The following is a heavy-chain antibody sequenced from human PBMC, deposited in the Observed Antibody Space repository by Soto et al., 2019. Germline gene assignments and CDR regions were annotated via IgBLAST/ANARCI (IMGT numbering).Heavy chain of an antibody. D-gene: IGHD5-12*01. CDR2: ISAYNGNT. CDR3: ARAEVATIYYYGMDV. V-gene: IGHV1-18*01. Sequence: QVQLVQSGAEVKKPGASVKVSCKASGYTFTSYGISWVRQAPGQGLEWMGWISAYNGNTNYAQKLQGRVTMTTDTSTSTAYIELRSLRSDDTAAYYCARAEVATIYYYGMDVWGQGTTVTVSS. CDR1: GYTFTSYG. J-gene: IGHJ6*02.